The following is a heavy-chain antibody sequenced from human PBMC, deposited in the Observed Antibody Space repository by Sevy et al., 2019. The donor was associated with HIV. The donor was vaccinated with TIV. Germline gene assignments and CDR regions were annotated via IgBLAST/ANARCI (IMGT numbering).Heavy chain of an antibody. V-gene: IGHV3-7*01. CDR2: IKEDGSDK. CDR3: ARWDV. J-gene: IGHJ6*04. Sequence: GSLRLSCAASGFTFSSYWINWVRQAPGKGLEWVANIKEDGSDKYYVDSVKGRFTISRDNAQNSLYLEMNSLRAEDTAVYYCARWDVWGKGTTVTVSS. CDR1: GFTFSSYW.